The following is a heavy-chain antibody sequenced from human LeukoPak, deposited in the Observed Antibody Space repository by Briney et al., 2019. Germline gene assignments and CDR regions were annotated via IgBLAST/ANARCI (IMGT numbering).Heavy chain of an antibody. CDR3: ARASFVVGATPPAGAFDI. V-gene: IGHV1-2*04. CDR1: RYTFTGYY. CDR2: INPNSGGT. J-gene: IGHJ3*02. D-gene: IGHD1-26*01. Sequence: ASVKVSCKASRYTFTGYYIHWVRQAPGQGLEWMGWINPNSGGTNYAQKFQGWVTMTRDTSISTAYMELSRLRSDDTAVYYCARASFVVGATPPAGAFDIWGQGTMVTVSS.